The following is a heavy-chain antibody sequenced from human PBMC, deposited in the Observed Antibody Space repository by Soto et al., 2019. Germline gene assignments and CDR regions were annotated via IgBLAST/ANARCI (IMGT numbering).Heavy chain of an antibody. V-gene: IGHV4-59*08. Sequence: PSETLSLTCTVSGGSIGSYGGSWIRQPPGKGLEWIGYIYYSGSTNYNPSLKSRVTISVDTSKNQFSLKLSSVTAADTAVYYCASISVGPYYYYMDVWGKGTTVTVSS. CDR2: IYYSGST. D-gene: IGHD2-15*01. CDR1: GGSIGSYG. J-gene: IGHJ6*03. CDR3: ASISVGPYYYYMDV.